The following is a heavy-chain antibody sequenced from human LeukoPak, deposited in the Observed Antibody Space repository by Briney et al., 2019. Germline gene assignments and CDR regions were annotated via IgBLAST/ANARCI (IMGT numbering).Heavy chain of an antibody. CDR1: GFTFSSYG. CDR2: ISYDGSNK. D-gene: IGHD3-22*01. V-gene: IGHV3-30*18. Sequence: GGSLRLSRAASGFTFSSYGMHWVRQAPGKGLEWVAVISYDGSNKYYADSVKGRFTISRDNSKNTLYLQMNSLRAEDTAVYYCAKYDSSGYQDYYYYGMDVWGQGTTVTVSS. CDR3: AKYDSSGYQDYYYYGMDV. J-gene: IGHJ6*02.